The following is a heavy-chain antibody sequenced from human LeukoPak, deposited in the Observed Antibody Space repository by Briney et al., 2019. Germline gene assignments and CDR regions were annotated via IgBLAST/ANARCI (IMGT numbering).Heavy chain of an antibody. CDR1: GFTVSSNE. CDR3: ASINGGYFDY. CDR2: ISGGST. V-gene: IGHV3-38-3*01. Sequence: GGSLRLSCAASGFTVSSNEMSWVRQAPGKGLEWVSSISGGSTYYADSRKGRFTISRDNSKNTLYLQMNSLRAEDTAVYYCASINGGYFDYWGQGTLVTVSS. J-gene: IGHJ4*02. D-gene: IGHD4-23*01.